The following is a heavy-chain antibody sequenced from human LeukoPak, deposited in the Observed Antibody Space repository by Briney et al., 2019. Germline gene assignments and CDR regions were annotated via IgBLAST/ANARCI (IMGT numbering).Heavy chain of an antibody. CDR1: GGSISSGGYS. CDR2: IYHSGST. Sequence: SETLSLTCAVSGGSISSGGYSWSWIRQPPGKGLEWIGYIYHSGSTYYNPSLKSRVTISVDRSKNQFSLKLSPVTAADAAVYYCARGRYYDSRDAFDIWGQGTMVTVSS. D-gene: IGHD3-22*01. CDR3: ARGRYYDSRDAFDI. V-gene: IGHV4-30-2*01. J-gene: IGHJ3*02.